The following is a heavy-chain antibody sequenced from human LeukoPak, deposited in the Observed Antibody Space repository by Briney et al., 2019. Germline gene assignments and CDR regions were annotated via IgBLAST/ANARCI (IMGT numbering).Heavy chain of an antibody. D-gene: IGHD3-9*01. CDR2: ISTSSSSI. CDR3: ARANPPAISFFDY. CDR1: GCTFSGYS. V-gene: IGHV3-21*01. J-gene: IGHJ4*02. Sequence: GGSLRLSCAASGCTFSGYSMNWVRQVPGKGLEWVSFISTSSSSIYYAHSVKGRFTISRDNAKNSLYLQMNSLSAEDTAVYYCARANPPAISFFDYWGQGTLVTVSS.